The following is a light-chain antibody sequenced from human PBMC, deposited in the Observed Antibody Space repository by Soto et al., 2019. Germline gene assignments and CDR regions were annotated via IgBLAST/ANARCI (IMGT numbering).Light chain of an antibody. CDR3: SSFASSNTWV. CDR1: SSDVGAYNY. Sequence: HSALTQPPSASGSPGQSVTISCTGTSSDVGAYNYVSWYQQHAGKAPKLVIYEVTKRPSGVPDRFSGSKSANTASLTVSGLQAEDGADYYCSSFASSNTWVFGGGTKLTVL. V-gene: IGLV2-8*01. J-gene: IGLJ3*02. CDR2: EVT.